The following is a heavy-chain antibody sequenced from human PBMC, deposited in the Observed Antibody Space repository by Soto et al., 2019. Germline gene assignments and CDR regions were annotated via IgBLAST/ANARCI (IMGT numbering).Heavy chain of an antibody. J-gene: IGHJ4*02. CDR2: INPSGGST. D-gene: IGHD5-12*01. CDR1: GYTFTTYY. V-gene: IGHV1-46*03. Sequence: ASVKVSCKASGYTFTTYYMHWVRQAPGQGQEWMGIINPSGGSTSYAQRFQGRVTMSRDTSTSTVYMELSSLSSEDTAVYYCARGLSGYDLRALYYWGQGSLVTVSS. CDR3: ARGLSGYDLRALYY.